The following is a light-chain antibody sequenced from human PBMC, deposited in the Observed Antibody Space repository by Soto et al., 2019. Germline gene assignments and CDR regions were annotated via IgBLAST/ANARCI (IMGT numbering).Light chain of an antibody. Sequence: ETIITQSPDTPSESLGERATLSCRASQSLRSSLAWYQQKPGQAPRLLIYGASTRATGIPARFSGSGSGTEFTLTISSLQSEDFAVYYCQQYNNWPRTFGQGTRREIK. V-gene: IGKV3-15*01. CDR3: QQYNNWPRT. J-gene: IGKJ5*01. CDR1: QSLRSS. CDR2: GAS.